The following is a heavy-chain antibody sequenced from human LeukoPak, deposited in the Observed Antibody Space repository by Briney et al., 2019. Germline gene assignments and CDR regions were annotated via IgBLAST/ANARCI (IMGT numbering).Heavy chain of an antibody. V-gene: IGHV1-8*01. Sequence: GASVKVSCKASGYIFTSFDINWVRQATGQGLEWMGWMNPNSGNTAYAQKFQGRVTMTRDTSMSTAYMELSSLRSEDTAMYYCARGHASDYGSGGYLGYYYGMDAWGQGTTVSVSS. CDR2: MNPNSGNT. CDR1: GYIFTSFD. J-gene: IGHJ6*02. CDR3: ARGHASDYGSGGYLGYYYGMDA. D-gene: IGHD3-10*01.